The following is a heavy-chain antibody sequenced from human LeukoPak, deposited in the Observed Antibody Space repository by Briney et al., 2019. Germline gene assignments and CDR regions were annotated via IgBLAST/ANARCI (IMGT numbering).Heavy chain of an antibody. J-gene: IGHJ4*02. CDR1: GFPFSIYE. CDR3: ALLAVASDFDY. CDR2: IGSSGTTI. Sequence: PGGSLRLSCAVSGFPFSIYEMNWVRQAPGKGLEWVSNIGSSGTTIYYADSVRRRFSIFRDNAKNSLYLQMNSLRVEDTAVYYCALLAVASDFDYWGQGALVTVSS. V-gene: IGHV3-48*03. D-gene: IGHD6-19*01.